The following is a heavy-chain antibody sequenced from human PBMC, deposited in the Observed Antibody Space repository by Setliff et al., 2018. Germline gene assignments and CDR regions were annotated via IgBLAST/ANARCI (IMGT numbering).Heavy chain of an antibody. D-gene: IGHD3-3*01. J-gene: IGHJ5*02. V-gene: IGHV4-59*01. CDR2: IYYSGST. CDR1: GGSISSYY. Sequence: SETLSLTCTVSGGSISSYYWSWIRQPPGKGLEWIGYIYYSGSTNYNPSLKSRVTISVDTSKNQFSLKLSTVTAADTAVYYCARDGGYNFWSGYSNWFDPWGQGTLVTSPQ. CDR3: ARDGGYNFWSGYSNWFDP.